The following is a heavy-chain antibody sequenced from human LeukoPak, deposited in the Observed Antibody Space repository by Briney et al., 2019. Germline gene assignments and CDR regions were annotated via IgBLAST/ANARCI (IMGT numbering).Heavy chain of an antibody. Sequence: SMKVSCKASGGTFSSYAISRVRQAPGQGLEWMGRIIPILGIANYAQKFQGRVTITADKSTSTAYMELSSLRSEDTAVYYCARPGGGYSYGPFDYWGQGTLVTVSS. V-gene: IGHV1-69*04. D-gene: IGHD5-18*01. CDR1: GGTFSSYA. CDR3: ARPGGGYSYGPFDY. J-gene: IGHJ4*02. CDR2: IIPILGIA.